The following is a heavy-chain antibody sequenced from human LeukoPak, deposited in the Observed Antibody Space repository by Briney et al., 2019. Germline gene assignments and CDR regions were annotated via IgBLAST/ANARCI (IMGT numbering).Heavy chain of an antibody. D-gene: IGHD6-13*01. CDR2: IYTSGST. CDR3: ARIAAAGIDY. CDR1: GGSISSGSYY. J-gene: IGHJ4*02. Sequence: SETLSLTCTVSGGSISSGSYYWSWIRQPAGKGLEWIGRIYTSGSTNYNPSLKSRVTISVDTSKNHFSLKLSSVTAADTAVYYCARIAAAGIDYWGQGTLVTVSS. V-gene: IGHV4-61*02.